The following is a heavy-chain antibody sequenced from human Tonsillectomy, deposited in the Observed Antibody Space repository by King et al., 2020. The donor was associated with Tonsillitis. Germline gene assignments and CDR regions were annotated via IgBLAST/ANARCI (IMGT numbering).Heavy chain of an antibody. V-gene: IGHV3-23*03. Sequence: VQLVESGGGLVQPGGSLRLSCAASGFTFSSYAMSWVRQAPGKGLEWVSVIYSGGSSTYYADSVKGRFTISRDNSKNTLYLQMNSLRAEDTAVYYCAKSVWNREAEYLQHWGQGTLVTVSS. CDR1: GFTFSSYA. CDR2: IYSGGSST. J-gene: IGHJ1*01. CDR3: AKSVWNREAEYLQH. D-gene: IGHD1-1*01.